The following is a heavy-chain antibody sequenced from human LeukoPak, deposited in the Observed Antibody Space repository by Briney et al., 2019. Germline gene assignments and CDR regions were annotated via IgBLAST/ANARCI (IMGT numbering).Heavy chain of an antibody. V-gene: IGHV4-4*07. D-gene: IGHD2-21*02. CDR1: GGSISSYY. CDR2: IYTSGST. J-gene: IGHJ3*02. Sequence: SETLSLTCTVSGGSISSYYWSWIRQPAGKGREWFGRIYTSGSTNYTPSLKSRVTMSVDTSKNQFSLKLSSVTAADTAVYYCARGDSTAFDIWGQGTMVTVSS. CDR3: ARGDSTAFDI.